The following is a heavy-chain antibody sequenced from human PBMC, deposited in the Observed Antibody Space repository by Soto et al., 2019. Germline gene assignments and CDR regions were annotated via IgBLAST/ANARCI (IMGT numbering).Heavy chain of an antibody. Sequence: SQSLSLPCSLSWDSVSSNTAALNSIRQSPSRGLEWLGRTYYRSKWYNDYAVSVKSRITINPDTSKNQFSLQLNSVTPEDTAVYYCARDYRWQQQLVPAFDIWGQGTMVTVSS. V-gene: IGHV6-1*01. CDR2: TYYRSKWYN. CDR3: ARDYRWQQQLVPAFDI. CDR1: WDSVSSNTAA. D-gene: IGHD6-13*01. J-gene: IGHJ3*02.